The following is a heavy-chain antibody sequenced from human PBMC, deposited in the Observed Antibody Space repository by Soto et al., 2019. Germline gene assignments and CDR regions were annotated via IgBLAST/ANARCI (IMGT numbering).Heavy chain of an antibody. V-gene: IGHV4-4*07. J-gene: IGHJ2*01. Sequence: QVQLQESGPGLVKPSESLSLTCTVSGGSIGNYYWAWIRQSAGKGLEWIGRIYTSGRTHYNPSLTGRVTMSIDTSNNQFSLRLTSVTAADTAMYYCARDYDVNTALDYWYFDLWGRGTLVTVSS. CDR2: IYTSGRT. CDR3: ARDYDVNTALDYWYFDL. CDR1: GGSIGNYY. D-gene: IGHD5-18*01.